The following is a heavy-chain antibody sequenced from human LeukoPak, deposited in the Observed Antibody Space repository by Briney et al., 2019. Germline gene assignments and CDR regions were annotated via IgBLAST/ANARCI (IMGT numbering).Heavy chain of an antibody. J-gene: IGHJ4*02. CDR2: IYYSGSA. CDR3: AGAGDTYYYDSSGPCDY. CDR1: GGSISSYY. Sequence: SETLSLTCTVSGGSISSYYWSWIRQPPGKGLERIGYIYYSGSANYHPSLKGRVTISVDTSKNRFSLKLRSVTAADTAVYYCAGAGDTYYYDSSGPCDYWGQGTLVTVSS. D-gene: IGHD3-22*01. V-gene: IGHV4-59*08.